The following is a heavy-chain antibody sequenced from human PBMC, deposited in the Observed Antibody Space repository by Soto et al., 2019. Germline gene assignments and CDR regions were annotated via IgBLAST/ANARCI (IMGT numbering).Heavy chain of an antibody. CDR1: GGSISSGGYY. CDR3: ARVWFGRPTHDY. Sequence: QVQLQESGPGLVKPSQTLSLTCTVSGGSISSGGYYWSWIRHHPGKGLEWIGYIYYIGSTYYSPSLKSRVSISVDTSKNQCSLKLSSVTATDMAVYYCARVWFGRPTHDYWCQGTLVTVFS. V-gene: IGHV4-31*03. D-gene: IGHD2-21*01. J-gene: IGHJ4*02. CDR2: IYYIGST.